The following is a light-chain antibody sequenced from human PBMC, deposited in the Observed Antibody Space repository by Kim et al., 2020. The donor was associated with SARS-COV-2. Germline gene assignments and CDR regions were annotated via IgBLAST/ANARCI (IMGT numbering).Light chain of an antibody. Sequence: ASVKLTCTLSIGHSTNAIAWHQQQPEKGPRYLMKLNSDGSHNKGDGIPARFSGSSSGAERYLTISSLQSEDEADYYCQTWGTGIWVFGGGTQLTVL. CDR3: QTWGTGIWV. CDR2: LNSDGSH. V-gene: IGLV4-69*01. J-gene: IGLJ3*02. CDR1: IGHSTNA.